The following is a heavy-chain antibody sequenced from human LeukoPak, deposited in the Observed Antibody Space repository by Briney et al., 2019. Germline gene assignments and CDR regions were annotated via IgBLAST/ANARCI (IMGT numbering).Heavy chain of an antibody. CDR3: ARAPYDYSDYWYFDL. CDR1: RFIFRNYA. CDR2: ISGTADSK. J-gene: IGHJ2*01. Sequence: GGSLRLSCAASRFIFRNYAMSWVRQAPGRGLEWLSIISGTADSKYYADSVKGRFTISRDNPRSTLYLEMNILRAEDTAVYYCARAPYDYSDYWYFDLWGRGTLVTVSS. D-gene: IGHD4-11*01. V-gene: IGHV3-23*01.